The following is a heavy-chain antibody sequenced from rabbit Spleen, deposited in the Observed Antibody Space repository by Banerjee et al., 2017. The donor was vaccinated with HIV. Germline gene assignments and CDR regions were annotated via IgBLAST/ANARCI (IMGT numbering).Heavy chain of an antibody. V-gene: IGHV1S45*01. CDR3: ARDTGSSFASYGMDL. Sequence: QEQLEESGGDLVKPGASLTLTCTASGFSFSSSDYMCWVRQAPGKGLEWISCIAGSSSDFTYSASWAKGRFTFSKTSSTTVTLQMTSLTAADTATYFCARDTGSSFASYGMDLWGQGTLVTVS. CDR1: GFSFSSSDY. CDR2: IAGSSSDFT. D-gene: IGHD8-1*01. J-gene: IGHJ6*01.